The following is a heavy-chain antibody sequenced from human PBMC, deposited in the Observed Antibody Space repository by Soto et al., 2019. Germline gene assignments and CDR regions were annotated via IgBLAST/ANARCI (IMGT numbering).Heavy chain of an antibody. CDR2: IKQDGSEK. V-gene: IGHV3-7*01. CDR1: GFTFSGYW. Sequence: PGGSLRLSCAASGFTFSGYWMSWVRQAPGEGLEWVANIKQDGSEKYYVDSVKGRFTISRDNAKNSLYLQMNSLRAEDTAVYYCARQEEDDSSGYYVLTYYFDYWGQGT. J-gene: IGHJ4*02. D-gene: IGHD3-22*01. CDR3: ARQEEDDSSGYYVLTYYFDY.